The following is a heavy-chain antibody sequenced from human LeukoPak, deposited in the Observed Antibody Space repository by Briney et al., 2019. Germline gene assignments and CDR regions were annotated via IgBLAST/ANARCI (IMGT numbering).Heavy chain of an antibody. CDR1: GGSFSGYY. CDR2: INHSGST. D-gene: IGHD4-17*01. Sequence: NPSETLSLTCTVYGGSFSGYYWSWIRQPPGKGLEWIGEINHSGSTNYNPSPKSRVTISVDTSKNQFSLKLSSVTAADTAVYYCARDPGDYYFDYWGQGTLVTVSS. CDR3: ARDPGDYYFDY. J-gene: IGHJ4*02. V-gene: IGHV4-34*01.